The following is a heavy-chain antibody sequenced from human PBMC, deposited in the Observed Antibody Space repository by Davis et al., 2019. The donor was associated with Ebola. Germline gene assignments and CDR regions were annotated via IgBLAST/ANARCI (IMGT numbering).Heavy chain of an antibody. J-gene: IGHJ6*02. CDR2: IIPILGIA. V-gene: IGHV1-69*04. CDR3: ARLPQSNLDYAYDLDV. Sequence: SVKVSCKASGGTFSSYAISWVRQAPGQGLEWMGRIIPILGIANYAQKFQGRVTITADKSTSTAYMELSSLRSEDTAVYYCARLPQSNLDYAYDLDVWGQGTTVTVSS. CDR1: GGTFSSYA.